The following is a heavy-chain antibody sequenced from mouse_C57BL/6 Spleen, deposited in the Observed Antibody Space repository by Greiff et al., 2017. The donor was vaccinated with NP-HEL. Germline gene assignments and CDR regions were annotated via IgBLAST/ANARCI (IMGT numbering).Heavy chain of an antibody. CDR2: ISGGGGNT. CDR1: GFTFSSYT. Sequence: EVQVVESGGGLVKPGGSLKLSCAASGFTFSSYTMSWVRQTPEKRLEWVATISGGGGNTYYPDSVKGRFTISRDNAKNTLYLQMSSLRSEDTALYYCARRDDNYAMDYWGQGTSVTVSS. CDR3: ARRDDNYAMDY. J-gene: IGHJ4*01. V-gene: IGHV5-9*01. D-gene: IGHD2-12*01.